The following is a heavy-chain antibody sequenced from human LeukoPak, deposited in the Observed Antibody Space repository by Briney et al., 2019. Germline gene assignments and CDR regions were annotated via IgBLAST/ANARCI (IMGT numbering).Heavy chain of an antibody. CDR1: GFTFSSYS. CDR2: ISSSSSYI. Sequence: GGSLRLSCAASGFTFSSYSMNWVRQAPGKGLEWVSSISSSSSYIHYADSVKGRFTISRDNAKNSLYLQMNSLRAEDTAVYYCARGYSSSWSDYWGQGTLVTVSS. CDR3: ARGYSSSWSDY. J-gene: IGHJ4*02. V-gene: IGHV3-21*01. D-gene: IGHD6-13*01.